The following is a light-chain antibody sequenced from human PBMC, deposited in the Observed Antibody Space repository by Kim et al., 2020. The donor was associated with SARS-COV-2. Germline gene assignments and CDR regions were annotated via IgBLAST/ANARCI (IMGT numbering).Light chain of an antibody. CDR1: NSDIGGYRD. CDR3: SSFAGRNTFGV. CDR2: EVK. J-gene: IGLJ3*02. Sequence: QSVTITCAGTNSDIGGYRDVSGYQQHPGKAPRLMIFEVKKRPSGVPDRFSGSKSGNTASLTVSGLQAEDEADYYCSSFAGRNTFGVFGGGTQLTVL. V-gene: IGLV2-8*01.